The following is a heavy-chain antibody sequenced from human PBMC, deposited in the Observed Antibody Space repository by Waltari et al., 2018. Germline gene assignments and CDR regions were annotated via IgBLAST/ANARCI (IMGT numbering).Heavy chain of an antibody. CDR1: GYSISSGYY. V-gene: IGHV4-38-2*02. Sequence: QVQLQESGPGLVKPSETLSLTCTVSGYSISSGYYWGWIRQPPGKGLDWIGSIYHSGSTYYNPSLKSRVTISVDASKNQFSLKLSSVTAADTAVYYCAREGSSGWYGIDYWGQGTLVTVSS. CDR3: AREGSSGWYGIDY. D-gene: IGHD6-19*01. CDR2: IYHSGST. J-gene: IGHJ4*02.